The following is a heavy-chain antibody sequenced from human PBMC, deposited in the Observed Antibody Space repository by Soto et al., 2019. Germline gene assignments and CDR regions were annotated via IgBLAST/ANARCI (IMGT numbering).Heavy chain of an antibody. V-gene: IGHV4-59*01. CDR3: ARVHPSMVRGVMILYYFDY. D-gene: IGHD3-10*01. J-gene: IGHJ4*02. CDR1: GGSISSYY. CDR2: IYYSGST. Sequence: TSETLSLTCTVSGGSISSYYWSWIRQPPGKGLEWIGYIYYSGSTNYNPSLKSRVTISVDTSKNQFSLKLSSVTAADTAVYYCARVHPSMVRGVMILYYFDYWGQGTLVTVSS.